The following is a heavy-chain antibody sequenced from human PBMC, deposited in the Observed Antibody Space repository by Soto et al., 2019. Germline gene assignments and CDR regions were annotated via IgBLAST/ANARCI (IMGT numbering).Heavy chain of an antibody. J-gene: IGHJ3*02. V-gene: IGHV1-2*02. CDR2: INPNSGGA. D-gene: IGHD4-17*01. Sequence: ASVKVSCKASGYTFTDYYMHWVRQAPGQGLEWMGWINPNSGGANYAQKFQGRVTMTRDTSISTAYMDLSRLRSDDTAVYYCARSRKDYGSAFDIWVEGTMVTVSS. CDR1: GYTFTDYY. CDR3: ARSRKDYGSAFDI.